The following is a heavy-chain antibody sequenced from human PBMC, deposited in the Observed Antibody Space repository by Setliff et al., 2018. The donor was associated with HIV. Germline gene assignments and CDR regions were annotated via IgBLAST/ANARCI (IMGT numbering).Heavy chain of an antibody. CDR1: GASISSYY. CDR2: IYTSGNM. Sequence: ETLSLTCTVSGASISSYYWYWFRQPAGKGLESLGRIYTSGNMIYNPSLKSRVTMSADTSRNQLSLKLSSVTAAATAAYYCARGIGTRYNYYMDVWGIGTTVTVSS. V-gene: IGHV4-4*07. CDR3: ARGIGTRYNYYMDV. J-gene: IGHJ6*03. D-gene: IGHD1-20*01.